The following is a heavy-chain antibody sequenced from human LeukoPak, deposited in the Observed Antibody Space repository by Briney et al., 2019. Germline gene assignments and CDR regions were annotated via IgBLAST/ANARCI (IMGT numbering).Heavy chain of an antibody. J-gene: IGHJ4*02. CDR3: AKDSLVVVPAAIPY. V-gene: IGHV3-23*01. CDR1: GLTFSSYA. CDR2: ISGSGGST. D-gene: IGHD2-2*01. Sequence: GGSLRLSCAASGLTFSSYAMSWVRQAPGKGLEWVSAISGSGGSTHYADSVKGRFTISRDNSKNTLYLQMNSLRAEDTAVYYCAKDSLVVVPAAIPYWGQGTLVTVSS.